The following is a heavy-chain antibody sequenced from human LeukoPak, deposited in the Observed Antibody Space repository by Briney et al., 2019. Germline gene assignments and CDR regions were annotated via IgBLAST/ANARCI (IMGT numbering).Heavy chain of an antibody. D-gene: IGHD1-26*01. Sequence: SETLSLTCAVSSGSILTTNWWSWVRQPPGKGLEWIGEVHLSGTSNYNPSLKSRVSMSIDKSKNQLPLKLTSVTAADTAMYYCARESGAFSPFGFWGQGTLVTVSS. CDR1: SGSILTTNW. J-gene: IGHJ4*02. CDR2: VHLSGTS. V-gene: IGHV4-4*02. CDR3: ARESGAFSPFGF.